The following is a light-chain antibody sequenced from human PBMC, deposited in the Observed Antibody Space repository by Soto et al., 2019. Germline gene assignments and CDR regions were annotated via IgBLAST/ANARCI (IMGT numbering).Light chain of an antibody. J-gene: IGKJ1*01. CDR3: LHHHNQPPWT. CDR1: QDIRND. V-gene: IGKV1-6*01. Sequence: AIPMTQSPSSLSASVGDRVTITCRASQDIRNDLGWYQQKPGKAPKILIYAASNLQSGVPSRFSGSGSGTDFTLTISNLQPEDFATYYCLHHHNQPPWTFGQGTKVEVK. CDR2: AAS.